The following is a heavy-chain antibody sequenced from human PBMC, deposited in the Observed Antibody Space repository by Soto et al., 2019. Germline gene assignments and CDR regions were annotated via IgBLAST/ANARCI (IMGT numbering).Heavy chain of an antibody. V-gene: IGHV4-38-2*01. Sequence: SETLSLTCAVSGYSISSGYYWGWIRQPPGKGLEWIGSIYHSGSTYYNPSLKSRVTISVDTSKNQFSLKLSSVTAADTAVYYCARVAARAGVVTALDYWGQGTLVT. D-gene: IGHD2-21*02. CDR1: GYSISSGYY. J-gene: IGHJ4*02. CDR2: IYHSGST. CDR3: ARVAARAGVVTALDY.